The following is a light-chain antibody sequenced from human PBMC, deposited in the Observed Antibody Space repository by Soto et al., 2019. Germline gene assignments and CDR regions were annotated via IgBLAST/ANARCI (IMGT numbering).Light chain of an antibody. CDR2: KAS. V-gene: IGKV1-5*03. CDR1: KSVSSW. J-gene: IGKJ2*01. Sequence: DIQMTQSPSTLSASVGDRVTITCRASKSVSSWLAWYQQKPGKAPKLLIDKASSLQSGVPSRFSGSGSGTEFTLTISSLQPDDFATYYCQQYNSYSYTFGQGTKLEIK. CDR3: QQYNSYSYT.